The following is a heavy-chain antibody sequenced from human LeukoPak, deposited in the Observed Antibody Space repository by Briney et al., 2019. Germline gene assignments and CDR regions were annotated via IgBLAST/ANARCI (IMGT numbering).Heavy chain of an antibody. D-gene: IGHD4-11*01. Sequence: GGSLRLSWAASGFTFSSYAMSWVRQAPGKGLEWVSAISGSGGSTYYADSVKGRFTISRDNSKNTLFLQMNSLRAEDTAVYYCAKRTDYSNYGPFDYWGQGTLVTVSS. CDR3: AKRTDYSNYGPFDY. CDR1: GFTFSSYA. J-gene: IGHJ4*02. CDR2: ISGSGGST. V-gene: IGHV3-23*01.